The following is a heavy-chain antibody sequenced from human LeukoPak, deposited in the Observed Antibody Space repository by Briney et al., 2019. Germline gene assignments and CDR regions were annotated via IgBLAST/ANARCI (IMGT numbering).Heavy chain of an antibody. CDR3: ARGLTHQWLVLGGIWFDP. CDR2: IYYSGST. J-gene: IGHJ5*02. Sequence: SETLSLTCTVSGGSISSSSYYWGWIRQPPGKGLEWIGSIYYSGSTYYNPSLKSRVTISVDTSKNQFSLKLSSVTAADTAVYYCARGLTHQWLVLGGIWFDPWGQRTLVTVSS. CDR1: GGSISSSSYY. V-gene: IGHV4-39*07. D-gene: IGHD6-19*01.